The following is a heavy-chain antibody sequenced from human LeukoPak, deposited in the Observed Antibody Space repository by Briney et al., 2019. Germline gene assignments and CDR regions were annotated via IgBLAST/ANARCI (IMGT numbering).Heavy chain of an antibody. CDR2: ISSSGNTI. CDR1: GFTFSSYE. J-gene: IGHJ4*02. CDR3: ARDHGSDWHYFDY. Sequence: GGSLRLSCAASGFTFSSYEMNWVRQAPGKGLEWVSYISSSGNTIYYADSVKGRFTISRDNAKNSLYLQMNSLRAEDTAVYHCARDHGSDWHYFDYWGQGTLVTVSS. V-gene: IGHV3-48*03. D-gene: IGHD6-19*01.